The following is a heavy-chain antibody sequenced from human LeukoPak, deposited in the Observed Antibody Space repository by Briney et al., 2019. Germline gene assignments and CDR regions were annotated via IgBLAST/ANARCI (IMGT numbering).Heavy chain of an antibody. CDR3: ARSPPTTVTTSRYWYFDL. J-gene: IGHJ2*01. CDR2: IYYSGST. V-gene: IGHV4-59*01. Sequence: SETLFLTCTVSGGSISSYYWSWIRQPPGKGLEWIGYIYYSGSTNYNPSLKSRVTISVDTSKNQFSLKLSSVTAADTAVYYCARSPPTTVTTSRYWYFDLWGRGTLVTVSS. D-gene: IGHD4-17*01. CDR1: GGSISSYY.